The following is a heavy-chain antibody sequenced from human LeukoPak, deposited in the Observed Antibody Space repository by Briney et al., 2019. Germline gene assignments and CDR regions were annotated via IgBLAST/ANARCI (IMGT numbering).Heavy chain of an antibody. CDR2: INPNSGGT. CDR1: GYTFTGYY. CDR3: ARGVDGGWFNKPTYYYYYYMDV. V-gene: IGHV1-2*02. D-gene: IGHD6-19*01. Sequence: ASVKVSCKASGYTFTGYYMHWVRQAPGQGLEWMGWINPNSGGTNYAQKLQGRVTMTTDTSTSTAYMELRSLRSDDTAVYYCARGVDGGWFNKPTYYYYYYMDVWGKGTTVTISS. J-gene: IGHJ6*03.